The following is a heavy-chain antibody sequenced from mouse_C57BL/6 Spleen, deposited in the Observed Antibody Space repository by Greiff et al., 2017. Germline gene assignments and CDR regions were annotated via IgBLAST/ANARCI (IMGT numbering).Heavy chain of an antibody. CDR1: GYTFTSYW. CDR3: ARDYDYDEGYAMDY. D-gene: IGHD2-4*01. V-gene: IGHV1-74*01. J-gene: IGHJ4*01. Sequence: VQLQQPGAELVQPGASVKVSCKASGYTFTSYWMHWVKQRPGQGLEWIGRIHPSDSDTNYNQKFKGKATLTVDKSSSTAYKQLSSLTSEDSAVYYFARDYDYDEGYAMDYWGQGTSVTVSS. CDR2: IHPSDSDT.